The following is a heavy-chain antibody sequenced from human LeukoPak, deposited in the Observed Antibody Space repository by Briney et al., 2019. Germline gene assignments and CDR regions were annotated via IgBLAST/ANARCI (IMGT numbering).Heavy chain of an antibody. J-gene: IGHJ4*02. CDR2: ISGSGGST. Sequence: GGSLRLSCAASGFTFRSHGMHWVRQAPGKGLEWVSAISGSGGSTYYADSVKGRFTISRDNSKNTLYLQMNSLRAEDTAVYYCAKVRSSGWYYFDYWGQGTLVTVSS. V-gene: IGHV3-23*01. CDR1: GFTFRSHG. CDR3: AKVRSSGWYYFDY. D-gene: IGHD6-19*01.